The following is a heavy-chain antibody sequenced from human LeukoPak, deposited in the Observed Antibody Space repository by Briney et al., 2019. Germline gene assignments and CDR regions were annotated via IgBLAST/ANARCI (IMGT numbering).Heavy chain of an antibody. J-gene: IGHJ4*02. CDR3: ARSPRGRFGELSFDY. CDR1: GFTFSSYD. D-gene: IGHD3-10*01. Sequence: PGGSLGLSCAASGFTFSSYDMHWVRQATGKGLEWVSAIGTAGDTYYPGSVKGRFTISRENAKNSLYLQMNSLRAGDTAVYYCARSPRGRFGELSFDYWGQGTLVTVSS. V-gene: IGHV3-13*01. CDR2: IGTAGDT.